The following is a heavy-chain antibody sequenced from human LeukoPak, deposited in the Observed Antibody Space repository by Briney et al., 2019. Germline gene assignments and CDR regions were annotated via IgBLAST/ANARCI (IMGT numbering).Heavy chain of an antibody. D-gene: IGHD3-22*01. Sequence: ASVKVSCKASGYTFTSYYMHWVRQAPGQGLEWMGIINPSGGSTSYAQKSQGRVTMTRDTSTSTVYMELSSLRSEDTAVYYCARWKAYYYDSSALGYFDYWGQGTLVTVSS. CDR3: ARWKAYYYDSSALGYFDY. CDR2: INPSGGST. J-gene: IGHJ4*02. CDR1: GYTFTSYY. V-gene: IGHV1-46*01.